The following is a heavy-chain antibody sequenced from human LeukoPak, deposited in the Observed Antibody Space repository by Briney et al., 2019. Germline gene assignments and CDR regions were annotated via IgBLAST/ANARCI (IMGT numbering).Heavy chain of an antibody. V-gene: IGHV3-7*01. CDR1: GFTFRGYW. Sequence: PGGSLRLSCAASGFTFRGYWMTWVRQAPGKGLEWVANIDQDGSEKNYVDSVKGRLTISRDNAKNSLFLQMNRLRAEDTAVYFCARALWFGEFQDFWGQGTLVAVSS. J-gene: IGHJ4*02. D-gene: IGHD3-10*01. CDR3: ARALWFGEFQDF. CDR2: IDQDGSEK.